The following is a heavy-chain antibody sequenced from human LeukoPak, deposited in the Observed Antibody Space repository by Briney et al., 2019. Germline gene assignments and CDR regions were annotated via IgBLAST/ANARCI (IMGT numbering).Heavy chain of an antibody. D-gene: IGHD3-22*01. CDR3: AREVADYDSSGYYSSGDWFDP. CDR2: IYYSGST. CDR1: GGSISSGGYY. V-gene: IGHV4-31*03. Sequence: PSETLSLTCTVSGGSISSGGYYWSWIRQHPGKGLEWVGYIYYSGSTYYNPSLKSRVTISVDTSKNQFSLKLSSVTAADTAVYYCAREVADYDSSGYYSSGDWFDPWGQGTLVTVSS. J-gene: IGHJ5*02.